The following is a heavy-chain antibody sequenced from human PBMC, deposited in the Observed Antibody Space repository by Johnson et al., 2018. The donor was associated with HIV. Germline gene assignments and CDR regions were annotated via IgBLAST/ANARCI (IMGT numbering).Heavy chain of an antibody. J-gene: IGHJ3*01. CDR2: IKEDGSEK. V-gene: IGHV3-33*01. D-gene: IGHD3-16*01. CDR3: ARGSRYTYDNDDVYLLQAFDV. Sequence: QVPLVESGGGVVQPGRSLRLSCVASGFTITTYGMHWVRQAPGKGLEWVANIKEDGSEKYYVDSVKGRFTISRDNSKNTLYLQMNSLRIEDTAVYYCARGSRYTYDNDDVYLLQAFDVWGQGTVVTVSS. CDR1: GFTITTYG.